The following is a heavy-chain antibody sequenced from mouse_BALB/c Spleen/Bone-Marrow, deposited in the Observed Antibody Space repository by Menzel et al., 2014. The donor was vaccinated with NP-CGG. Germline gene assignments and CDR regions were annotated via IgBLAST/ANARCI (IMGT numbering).Heavy chain of an antibody. V-gene: IGHV14-3*02. D-gene: IGHD2-2*01. CDR3: ARNYGYGKSFAY. CDR1: GFNIKDTY. Sequence: EVMLVESGAELVKPGASAKLSCTASGFNIKDTYMHWVKQRPEQGLEWIGRIDPANGNTKYDPKFQGKATITADTSSNTAYLQLSSLTSEDTAVYYCARNYGYGKSFAYWGQGSLVTVSA. CDR2: IDPANGNT. J-gene: IGHJ3*01.